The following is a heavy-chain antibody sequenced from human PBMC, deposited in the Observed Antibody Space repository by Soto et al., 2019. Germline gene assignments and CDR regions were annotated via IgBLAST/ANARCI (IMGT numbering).Heavy chain of an antibody. Sequence: QVQLRESGPGLMRPSQTLSLTCTVSGASVTSTGYYWTWIRQSPGKGLEWLGYILHNGNADYSPSLETRLSISLDSSKNQFSLKVNSVSAADTVIYFCARVSAVSAEYYFDYWGQGALVTVSS. CDR2: ILHNGNA. D-gene: IGHD6-19*01. CDR3: ARVSAVSAEYYFDY. CDR1: GASVTSTGYY. V-gene: IGHV4-30-4*01. J-gene: IGHJ4*02.